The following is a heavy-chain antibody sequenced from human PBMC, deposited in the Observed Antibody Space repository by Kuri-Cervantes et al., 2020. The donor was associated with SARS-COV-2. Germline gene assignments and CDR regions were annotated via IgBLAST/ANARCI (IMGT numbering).Heavy chain of an antibody. D-gene: IGHD4-17*01. CDR2: IYYNGST. J-gene: IGHJ6*02. CDR3: ARHDYGDPLTYYYGMDV. Sequence: GSLRLPCTVSGSSVSSGSYYWSWIRQPPGKGLEWIGYIYYNGSTNYNPSLKSRVTISVDTSKNQFSLKLSSVTAADTAMYYCARHDYGDPLTYYYGMDVWGQGTTVTVSS. V-gene: IGHV4-61*01. CDR1: GSSVSSGSYY.